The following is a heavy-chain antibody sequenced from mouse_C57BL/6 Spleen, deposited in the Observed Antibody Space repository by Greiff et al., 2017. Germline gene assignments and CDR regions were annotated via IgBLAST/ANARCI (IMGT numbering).Heavy chain of an antibody. CDR3: TRGSYYSNYGGPSWFAY. Sequence: EVQLVESGTVLARPGASVKMSCKTSGYTFTSYWMHWVKQRPGQGLEWIGAIYPGNSDTSYNQKFKGKAKLTAVTSASTAYMELSSLTNEDSAVYYCTRGSYYSNYGGPSWFAYWGQVTLVTVSA. V-gene: IGHV1-5*01. J-gene: IGHJ3*01. CDR1: GYTFTSYW. CDR2: IYPGNSDT. D-gene: IGHD2-5*01.